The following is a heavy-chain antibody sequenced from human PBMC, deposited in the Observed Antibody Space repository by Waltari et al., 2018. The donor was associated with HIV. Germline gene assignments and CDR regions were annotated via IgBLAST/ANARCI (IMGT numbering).Heavy chain of an antibody. Sequence: VQLVQSGTEVKKPGESLTISCKASGYRVTTYWLAWVRQRPGKGLEWMGSFCPVVSETRYSPSLRGQVTVAVDESGATAYLQWSSRKASDIAVYYCARPGLAYCGGDCYYHFWGQGTLVSVSS. J-gene: IGHJ4*02. CDR3: ARPGLAYCGGDCYYHF. V-gene: IGHV5-51*01. D-gene: IGHD2-21*02. CDR1: GYRVTTYW. CDR2: FCPVVSET.